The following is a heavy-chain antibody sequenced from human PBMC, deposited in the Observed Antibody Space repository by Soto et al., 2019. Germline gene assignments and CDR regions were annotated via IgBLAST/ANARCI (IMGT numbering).Heavy chain of an antibody. Sequence: PSETLSLTCTVSGGSISSYYWSWIRQPPGKGLEWIGYIYYSGSTNYNPSLKSRVTISVDTSKNQFSLKLSSVTAADTAVYYCARGGYNFNYWGQGTLVTAPQ. D-gene: IGHD5-12*01. CDR1: GGSISSYY. CDR2: IYYSGST. CDR3: ARGGYNFNY. V-gene: IGHV4-59*08. J-gene: IGHJ4*02.